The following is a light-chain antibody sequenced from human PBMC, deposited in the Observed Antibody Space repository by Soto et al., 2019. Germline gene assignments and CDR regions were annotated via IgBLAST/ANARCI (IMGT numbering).Light chain of an antibody. Sequence: QSALTQPASVSGSPGQSITISCTGTSSDVGGYNYVSWYQQHPGKVPKLMIYEVNNRPSGVSNRFSGSKSGNTASLSISGLQVEDEADYYCSAFTSSSTQVLGGGTKLTVL. CDR3: SAFTSSSTQV. V-gene: IGLV2-14*01. CDR2: EVN. CDR1: SSDVGGYNY. J-gene: IGLJ3*02.